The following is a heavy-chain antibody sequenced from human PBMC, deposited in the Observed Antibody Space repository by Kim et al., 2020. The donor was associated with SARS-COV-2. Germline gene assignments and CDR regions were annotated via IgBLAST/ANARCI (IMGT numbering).Heavy chain of an antibody. J-gene: IGHJ6*02. V-gene: IGHV4-59*13. CDR2: IYYSGST. CDR1: GGSISSYY. Sequence: SETLSLTCTVSGGSISSYYWSWIRQPPGKGLEWIGYIYYSGSTNYNPSLKSRVTISVDTYKNQFSLRLSSVTAADTAVYYCARLPYSNYGYYYYGMDVWGQGTTVTFSS. D-gene: IGHD4-4*01. CDR3: ARLPYSNYGYYYYGMDV.